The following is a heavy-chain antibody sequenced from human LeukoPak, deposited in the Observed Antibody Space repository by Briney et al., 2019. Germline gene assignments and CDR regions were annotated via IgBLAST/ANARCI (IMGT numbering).Heavy chain of an antibody. V-gene: IGHV4-59*01. CDR3: ARGSWGKPNYYYYMDV. CDR2: IYYSGST. D-gene: IGHD3-16*01. J-gene: IGHJ6*03. CDR1: GGSISSYY. Sequence: MASGTLSLTCTVSGGSISSYYWSWIRQPPGKGLEWIGYIYYSGSTNYNPSLKSRVTISVDTSKNQFSLKLSSVTAADTAVYYCARGSWGKPNYYYYMDVWGKGTTVTVSS.